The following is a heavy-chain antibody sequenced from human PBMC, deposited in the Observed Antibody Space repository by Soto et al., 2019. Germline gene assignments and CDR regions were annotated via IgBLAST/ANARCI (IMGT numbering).Heavy chain of an antibody. Sequence: SETLSLTCAVSGGSISSSNRWSWVRQSPGKGLEWIGEIYLSGSTNYNPSLKSRVTISVDKSKNQFSLKLSSVTAADTAVYYCARVPSFDRFDYWGQGTLVTVSS. J-gene: IGHJ4*02. V-gene: IGHV4-4*02. D-gene: IGHD3-9*01. CDR3: ARVPSFDRFDY. CDR1: GGSISSSNR. CDR2: IYLSGST.